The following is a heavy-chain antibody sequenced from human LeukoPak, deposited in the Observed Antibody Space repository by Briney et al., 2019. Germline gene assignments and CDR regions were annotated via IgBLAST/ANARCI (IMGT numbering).Heavy chain of an antibody. CDR1: GFTFSSYW. CDR3: ARGWFGVVIRPSDY. Sequence: TGGSLRLSCAASGFTFSSYWMSWVRQAPGKGLEWVANIKQDGSEKYYVDSVKGRFTISRDNAKNSLYLQMNSLRAEDTAVYYCARGWFGVVIRPSDYWGQGTLVTVSS. D-gene: IGHD3-3*01. CDR2: IKQDGSEK. V-gene: IGHV3-7*01. J-gene: IGHJ4*02.